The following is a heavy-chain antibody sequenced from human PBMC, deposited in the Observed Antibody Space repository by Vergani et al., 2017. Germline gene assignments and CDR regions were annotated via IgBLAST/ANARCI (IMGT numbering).Heavy chain of an antibody. V-gene: IGHV1-69*01. CDR2: IIPIFGTA. D-gene: IGHD3-22*01. CDR3: AGEITYYYDSSGANWFDP. CDR1: GGTFSSDA. J-gene: IGHJ5*02. Sequence: QVKLVQSGAEVKKPGSSVKVSCKASGGTFSSDAISWVRQAPGQGLEWMGGIIPIFGTANYAQKFQGSVTITADESTSTDYMELSSLRSEDTAVYYCAGEITYYYDSSGANWFDPWGQGTLVTVSS.